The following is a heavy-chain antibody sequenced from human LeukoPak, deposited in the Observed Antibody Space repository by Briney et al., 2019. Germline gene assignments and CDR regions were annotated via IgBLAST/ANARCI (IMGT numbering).Heavy chain of an antibody. J-gene: IGHJ4*02. Sequence: ASVKVSCKVSGYTLTDLSMHWVRQAPGKGLEWMGGFDPEDGETIYAQKFQGRVTMTEDTSTDTAYMELSSLRSEDTAVYYCATDPVCSGGSCYGMSDYWGQGTLVTVSS. CDR1: GYTLTDLS. V-gene: IGHV1-24*01. CDR2: FDPEDGET. D-gene: IGHD2-15*01. CDR3: ATDPVCSGGSCYGMSDY.